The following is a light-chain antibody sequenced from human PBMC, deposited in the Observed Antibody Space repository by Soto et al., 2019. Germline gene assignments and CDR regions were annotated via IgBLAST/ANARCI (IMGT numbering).Light chain of an antibody. J-gene: IGKJ2*01. CDR1: QSISHF. V-gene: IGKV1-39*01. Sequence: DIQMTQSPPSLSASVGDKVTITCRPSQSISHFLNWYQQKPGKAPKLLIYTASSLQSGVPSRFRGSGSGTDFTLTVSSLQPEDSATYFCQQSYTPPHTFGQGTKLEIK. CDR3: QQSYTPPHT. CDR2: TAS.